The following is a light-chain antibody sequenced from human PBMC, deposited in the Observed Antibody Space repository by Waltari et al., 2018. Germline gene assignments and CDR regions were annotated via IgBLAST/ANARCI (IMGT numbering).Light chain of an antibody. J-gene: IGKJ2*01. V-gene: IGKV3-20*01. Sequence: EIVLTQSPGTLALSLGGRATISCRASQRVSSSYLAWYQQKPGQAPRLLTYGASSRATGIPDRFSGSGSGTDFTLTISRLEPEDVAVYYCQQYGSSPPDTFGQGTKLEIK. CDR1: QRVSSSY. CDR3: QQYGSSPPDT. CDR2: GAS.